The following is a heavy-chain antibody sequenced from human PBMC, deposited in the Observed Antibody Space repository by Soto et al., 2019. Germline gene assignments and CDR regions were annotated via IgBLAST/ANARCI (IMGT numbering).Heavy chain of an antibody. Sequence: GGSLRLSCVASGLTFSNYWMTWVRQTPGKGLXXVAXIXXXEXXXXYVDSVKGRFIISRDNSRNSVYLQMNSLTADDTGIYYCATDILIRDYWGQGTRVTVSS. CDR2: IXXXEXXX. V-gene: IGHV3-7*03. CDR1: GLTFSNYW. CDR3: ATDILIRDY. J-gene: IGHJ4*02. D-gene: IGHD2-21*01.